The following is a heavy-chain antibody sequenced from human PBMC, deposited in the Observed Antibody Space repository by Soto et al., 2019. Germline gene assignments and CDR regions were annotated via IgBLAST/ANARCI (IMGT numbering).Heavy chain of an antibody. D-gene: IGHD6-19*01. CDR2: ISYDGSKK. CDR3: AKEIGYSSGWPFDY. CDR1: GFTFNSYG. Sequence: PGGSLRLSCAASGFTFNSYGMHWVRQAPGKGLDWLAVISYDGSKKYYADSVKGRFTISRDNFKTTLYLQMNSLRAEDTAVYYCAKEIGYSSGWPFDYWGQGTLVTVSS. J-gene: IGHJ4*02. V-gene: IGHV3-30*18.